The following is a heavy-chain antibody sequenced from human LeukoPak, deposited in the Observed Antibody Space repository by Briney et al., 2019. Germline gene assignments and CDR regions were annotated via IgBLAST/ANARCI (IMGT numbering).Heavy chain of an antibody. CDR1: GGTFSSYA. CDR2: IIPIFGTA. Sequence: ASVKVSCKASGGTFSSYAISWVRQAPGQGLGWMGGIIPIFGTANYAQKFQGRVTITTDESTSTAYMELSSLRSEDTAVYYCARDVDTAMVPGVFDYWGQGTLVTVSS. V-gene: IGHV1-69*05. CDR3: ARDVDTAMVPGVFDY. J-gene: IGHJ4*02. D-gene: IGHD5-18*01.